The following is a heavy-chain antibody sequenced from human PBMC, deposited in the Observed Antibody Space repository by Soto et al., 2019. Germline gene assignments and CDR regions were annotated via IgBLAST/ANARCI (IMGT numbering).Heavy chain of an antibody. Sequence: SVKVSCKASGGTFSSYTISWVRQAPGQGLEWMGGIIPIFGTANYAQKFQGRVTITADESTSTAYMELSSLRSEDTAVYYCARRTGYGDFDYYYYGMDVWGQGTTVTVSS. J-gene: IGHJ6*02. V-gene: IGHV1-69*13. D-gene: IGHD4-17*01. CDR3: ARRTGYGDFDYYYYGMDV. CDR2: IIPIFGTA. CDR1: GGTFSSYT.